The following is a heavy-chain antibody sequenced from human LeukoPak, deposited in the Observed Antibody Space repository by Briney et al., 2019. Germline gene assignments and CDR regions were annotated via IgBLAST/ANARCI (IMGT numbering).Heavy chain of an antibody. D-gene: IGHD3-22*01. J-gene: IGHJ4*02. CDR3: ARDSGSSGYYYYGY. V-gene: IGHV4-4*07. CDR2: IYTSGST. Sequence: SETLSLTCIVSGGSISSYYWSWIRQPAGKGLEWIGRIYTSGSTNYNPSLKSRVTMSVDTSKNQFSLKLSSVTAADTAVYYCARDSGSSGYYYYGYWGQGTLVTVSS. CDR1: GGSISSYY.